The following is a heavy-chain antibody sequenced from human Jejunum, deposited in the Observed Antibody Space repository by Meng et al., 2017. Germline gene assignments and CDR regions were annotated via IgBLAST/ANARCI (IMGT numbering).Heavy chain of an antibody. Sequence: GESLKISCAASGFTFSNYGMSWVRQAPRKGLEWVSRISDSGSITDYADSVKGRFTISRDNSANMLYLQMNSLRDEDTAVYYCARGGGYYFDYWGQGMLVTVSS. CDR1: GFTFSNYG. CDR2: ISDSGSIT. D-gene: IGHD2-15*01. J-gene: IGHJ4*02. V-gene: IGHV3-23*01. CDR3: ARGGGYYFDY.